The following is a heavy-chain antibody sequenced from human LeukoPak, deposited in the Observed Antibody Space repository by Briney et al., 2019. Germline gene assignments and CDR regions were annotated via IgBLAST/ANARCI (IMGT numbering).Heavy chain of an antibody. Sequence: GASVKVSCKASGYTFTGYYMHWVRQAPGQGLEWMGWINPNSGGTNYAQKFQGRVTMTRDTSISTAYMELSRLRSDDTAVYYCARDGGSGSYFPDYWGQGTLVTVSS. CDR3: ARDGGSGSYFPDY. CDR1: GYTFTGYY. J-gene: IGHJ4*02. V-gene: IGHV1-2*02. D-gene: IGHD1-26*01. CDR2: INPNSGGT.